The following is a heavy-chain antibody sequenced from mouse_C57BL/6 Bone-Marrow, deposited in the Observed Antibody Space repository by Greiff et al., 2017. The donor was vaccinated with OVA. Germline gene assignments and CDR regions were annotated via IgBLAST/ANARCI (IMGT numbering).Heavy chain of an antibody. Sequence: QVQLQQSGAELARPGASVKLSCKASGYTFTSYGISWVKQRTGQGLEWIGEIYPRSGNTYYNEKFKGKATLTADKSSSTAYMELRSLTSEDSAVYFCARSRASRNYGDYWGQGTTLTVSS. V-gene: IGHV1-81*01. CDR1: GYTFTSYG. CDR2: IYPRSGNT. D-gene: IGHD3-3*01. CDR3: ARSRASRNYGDY. J-gene: IGHJ2*01.